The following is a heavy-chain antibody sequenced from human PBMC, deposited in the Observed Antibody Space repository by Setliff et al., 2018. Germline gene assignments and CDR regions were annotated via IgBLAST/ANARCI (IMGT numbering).Heavy chain of an antibody. CDR2: VYYSGAT. J-gene: IGHJ1*01. Sequence: SETLSLTCTVSVDSISSSTYYWGWIRQPPGKGLEWIGSVYYSGATKYNPSLGSRVTISVDASKNQFSLKLSSVTAADTAVYYCARHKTGAVGTGEHFQHWGQGTLVTVSS. CDR3: ARHKTGAVGTGEHFQH. V-gene: IGHV4-39*01. CDR1: VDSISSSTYY. D-gene: IGHD6-19*01.